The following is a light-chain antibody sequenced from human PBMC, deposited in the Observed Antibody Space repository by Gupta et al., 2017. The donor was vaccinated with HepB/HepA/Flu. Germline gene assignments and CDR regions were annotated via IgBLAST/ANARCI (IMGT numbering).Light chain of an antibody. CDR3: CSYAGGSTLV. CDR2: EVN. Sequence: QSALAQPASVSGSPGQSITISCTGTSSDIGNYNLVSWYQQCAGKAPKLIIFEVNKRPSGIFSRFSGSKSGNTASLTISGLQADDESDYYCCSYAGGSTLVFGGGTKLTVL. V-gene: IGLV2-23*02. J-gene: IGLJ3*02. CDR1: SSDIGNYNL.